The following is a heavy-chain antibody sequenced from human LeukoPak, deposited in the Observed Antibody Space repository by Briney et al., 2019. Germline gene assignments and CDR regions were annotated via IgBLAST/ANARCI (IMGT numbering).Heavy chain of an antibody. D-gene: IGHD3-3*01. J-gene: IGHJ6*02. CDR3: AGLPYYDFWSGYFYGMDV. V-gene: IGHV4-39*01. Sequence: SETLSLTCTVSGGSISSSSYYWGWIRQPPGKGLEWIGSIYYSGSTYYNPSLKSRVTISVDTSKNQFSLKLSSVTAADTAVYYCAGLPYYDFWSGYFYGMDVWGQGTTVTVSS. CDR2: IYYSGST. CDR1: GGSISSSSYY.